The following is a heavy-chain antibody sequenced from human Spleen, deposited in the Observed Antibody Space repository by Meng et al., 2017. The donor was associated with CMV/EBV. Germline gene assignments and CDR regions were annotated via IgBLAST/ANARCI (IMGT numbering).Heavy chain of an antibody. J-gene: IGHJ5*02. CDR2: MNPNSGNT. D-gene: IGHD3-10*01. V-gene: IGHV1-8*01. CDR3: ARGRITMVRGVKGWFDP. CDR1: GYTFTSYD. Sequence: QVQLVQSGAVVKKPGAAVEVSCTASGYTFTSYDINWVRQATGQGLEWMGWMNPNSGNTGYAQKFQGRVTMTRNTSISTAYMELSSLRSEDTAVYYCARGRITMVRGVKGWFDPWGQGTLVTVSS.